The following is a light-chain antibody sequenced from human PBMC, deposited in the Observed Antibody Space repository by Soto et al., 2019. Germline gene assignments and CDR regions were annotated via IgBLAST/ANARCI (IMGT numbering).Light chain of an antibody. CDR3: SSYTSSTLYV. CDR2: DVS. J-gene: IGLJ1*01. V-gene: IGLV2-14*01. Sequence: QSVLTPPASVSGSPGQSINISCTGTNSDVGGYNYVSWYQQHPGKAPKLMIYDVSNRPSGVSNRFSGSKSGNTASLTISWLQAEDEADYYCSSYTSSTLYVFGTGTKVTVL. CDR1: NSDVGGYNY.